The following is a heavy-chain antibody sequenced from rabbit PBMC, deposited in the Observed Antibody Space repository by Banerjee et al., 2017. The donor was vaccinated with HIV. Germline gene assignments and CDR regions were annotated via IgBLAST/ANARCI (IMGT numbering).Heavy chain of an antibody. J-gene: IGHJ4*01. D-gene: IGHD1-1*01. CDR1: GFSFSNGYV. CDR3: ARRASSTGYGTNL. V-gene: IGHV1S45*01. Sequence: QEQLEESGGDLVKPEGSLTLTCTASGFSFSNGYVMCWVRQAPGKGLEWIACIYGGSSDNTYYASWARGRFTISKTSSTTVTLQMTSLTAADTATYFCARRASSTGYGTNLWGPGTLVTVS. CDR2: IYGGSSDNT.